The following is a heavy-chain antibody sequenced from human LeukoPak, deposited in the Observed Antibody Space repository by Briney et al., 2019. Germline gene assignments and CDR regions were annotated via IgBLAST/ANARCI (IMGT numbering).Heavy chain of an antibody. Sequence: GRSLRLSCRSSGFTFDDYAMSWVRQAPGKGLEWVGFIRATDYGGTTEYAASVKGRFSISRDDFNSNVYLQMRSLETEDTAIYYCTRGTANIDYWGQGTLLTVSS. V-gene: IGHV3-49*04. CDR2: IRATDYGGTT. J-gene: IGHJ4*02. CDR1: GFTFDDYA. CDR3: TRGTANIDY. D-gene: IGHD1/OR15-1a*01.